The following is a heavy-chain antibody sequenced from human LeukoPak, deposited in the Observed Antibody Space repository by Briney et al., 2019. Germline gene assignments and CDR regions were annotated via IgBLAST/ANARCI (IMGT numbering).Heavy chain of an antibody. Sequence: SETLSLTCAVYGGSFNGHYWSWVRQPPGKGLEWIGEINHSGGTSYNPSLNSRVTISGGTSKNQFSLKLSSVTAADTAVYYCASVYGGNSAVYFDYWGQGTLVTVSS. D-gene: IGHD4-23*01. CDR3: ASVYGGNSAVYFDY. J-gene: IGHJ4*02. CDR2: INHSGGT. V-gene: IGHV4-34*01. CDR1: GGSFNGHY.